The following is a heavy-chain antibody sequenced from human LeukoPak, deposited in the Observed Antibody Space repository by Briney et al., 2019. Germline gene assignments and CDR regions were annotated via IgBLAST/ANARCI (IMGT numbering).Heavy chain of an antibody. CDR1: GFTFTSYA. Sequence: PGGSLRLSCAASGFTFTSYAMSWVRQAPGKGLEWVSSISGSGGNTNYADSVKGRFTFSRDISKNTLYLQMNGLRTEDTAMYYCARDAPQVPAAGVLASWGQGTLVTVSS. CDR2: ISGSGGNT. D-gene: IGHD6-13*01. J-gene: IGHJ5*02. CDR3: ARDAPQVPAAGVLAS. V-gene: IGHV3-23*01.